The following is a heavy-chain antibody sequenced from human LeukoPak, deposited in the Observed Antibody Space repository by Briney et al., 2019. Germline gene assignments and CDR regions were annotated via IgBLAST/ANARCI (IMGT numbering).Heavy chain of an antibody. V-gene: IGHV1-8*03. CDR1: GGTFSSYA. CDR3: ARGVREARYCSSTSCYTFNY. J-gene: IGHJ4*02. CDR2: MNPNSGNT. D-gene: IGHD2-2*02. Sequence: ASVKVSCKASGGTFSSYAINWVRQATGQGLEWMGWMNPNSGNTGYAQKFQGRVTITRNTSISTAYMELSSLRSEDTAVYYCARGVREARYCSSTSCYTFNYWGQGTLVTVSS.